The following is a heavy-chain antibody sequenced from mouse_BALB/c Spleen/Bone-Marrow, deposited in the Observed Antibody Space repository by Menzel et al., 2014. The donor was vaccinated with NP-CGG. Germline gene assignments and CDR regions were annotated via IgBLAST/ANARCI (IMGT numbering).Heavy chain of an antibody. CDR3: ARGTSYHFDY. D-gene: IGHD2-14*01. CDR2: ILPGIST. J-gene: IGHJ2*01. Sequence: QVTLKECGAELMKPGASVKISCKATGYIFSSYWIEWVKQRPGHGLEWIGEILPGISTNYNEKFKGKATFTADTSSNTAYMQLSSLTSEDPAVYYCARGTSYHFDYWGQGTTLTVSS. V-gene: IGHV1-9*01. CDR1: GYIFSSYW.